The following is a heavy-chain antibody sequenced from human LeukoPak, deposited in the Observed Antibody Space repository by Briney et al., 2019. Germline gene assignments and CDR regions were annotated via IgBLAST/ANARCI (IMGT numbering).Heavy chain of an antibody. CDR3: AQSGSLDYYYMDV. CDR2: INPNSGGT. V-gene: IGHV1-2*02. Sequence: GASVKVSCKASGYTFTGHYMHWVRQAPGQGLEWMGWINPNSGGTNYAQKFQGGVTMTRDTSISTAYMELSRLRSDDTAVYYCAQSGSLDYYYMDVWGKGTTVTISS. CDR1: GYTFTGHY. D-gene: IGHD1-26*01. J-gene: IGHJ6*03.